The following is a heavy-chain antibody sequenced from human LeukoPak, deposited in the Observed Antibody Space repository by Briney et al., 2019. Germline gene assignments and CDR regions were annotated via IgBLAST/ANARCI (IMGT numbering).Heavy chain of an antibody. CDR3: ARDLMDTSMWEFDS. D-gene: IGHD5-18*01. V-gene: IGHV1-2*02. CDR1: GYTFTGYS. Sequence: WASVKVSCKASGYTFTGYSIHWVRQAPGQGLEWMGWINPNSGGTKYTQRFQDRVTLTRDTSISTAYMELSRLRSDDTAVYYCARDLMDTSMWEFDSWGQGTLVTVSS. J-gene: IGHJ4*02. CDR2: INPNSGGT.